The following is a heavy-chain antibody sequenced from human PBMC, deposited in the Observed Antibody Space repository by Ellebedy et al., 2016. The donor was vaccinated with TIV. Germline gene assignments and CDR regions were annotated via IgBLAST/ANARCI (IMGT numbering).Heavy chain of an antibody. V-gene: IGHV5-51*01. CDR3: ARGPSWGLYYYGMDV. Sequence: GESLKISCKTSGYSFSTYWIAWVRQTPEKGLEWMGTIYPDDSDTRSSPAFEGHVSISADTSIRPAYLQWGRLEASDSAMYYCARGPSWGLYYYGMDVWGQGTAVTVSS. CDR1: GYSFSTYW. J-gene: IGHJ6*02. D-gene: IGHD3-16*01. CDR2: IYPDDSDT.